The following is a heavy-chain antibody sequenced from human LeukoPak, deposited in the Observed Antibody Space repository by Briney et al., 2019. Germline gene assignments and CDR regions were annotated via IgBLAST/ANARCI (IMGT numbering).Heavy chain of an antibody. D-gene: IGHD3-22*01. CDR1: GCTFTSYG. CDR3: AAESTYYYDSSGYYHYYYYGMDV. J-gene: IGHJ6*02. V-gene: IGHV1-18*01. Sequence: ASVKVSCKASGCTFTSYGISWVRQAPGQGLEWMGWISAYNGNTNYAQKLQGRVTMTTDTSTSTAYMELRSLRSEDTAVYYCAAESTYYYDSSGYYHYYYYGMDVWGQGTTVTVSS. CDR2: ISAYNGNT.